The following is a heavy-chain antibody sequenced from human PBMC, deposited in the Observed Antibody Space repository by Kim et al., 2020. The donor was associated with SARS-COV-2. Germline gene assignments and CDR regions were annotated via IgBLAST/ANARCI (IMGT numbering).Heavy chain of an antibody. CDR2: IYYSGST. D-gene: IGHD6-19*01. J-gene: IGHJ5*02. CDR3: ARVPTGGSGWLYNWFDP. Sequence: SETLSLTCTVSGGSISSYYWSWIRQPPGKGLEWIGYIYYSGSTNYNPSLKSRVTISVDTSKNQFSLKLSSVTAADTAVYYCARVPTGGSGWLYNWFDPWGQGTLVTVSS. V-gene: IGHV4-59*01. CDR1: GGSISSYY.